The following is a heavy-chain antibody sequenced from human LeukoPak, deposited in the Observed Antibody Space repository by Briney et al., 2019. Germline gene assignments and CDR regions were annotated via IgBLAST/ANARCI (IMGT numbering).Heavy chain of an antibody. J-gene: IGHJ4*02. D-gene: IGHD2-21*02. CDR3: VRGNLRLPRSTPDC. CDR2: INSGSAGST. V-gene: IGHV3-23*01. Sequence: GGSLRLSCVASGLSFINYAMTWVRQAPGKGLEWVSTINSGSAGSTSYADPVRGRSTISRDNSKNTLYLQMNSLRVEDTAVYYCVRGNLRLPRSTPDCWGQGTLVTVSS. CDR1: GLSFINYA.